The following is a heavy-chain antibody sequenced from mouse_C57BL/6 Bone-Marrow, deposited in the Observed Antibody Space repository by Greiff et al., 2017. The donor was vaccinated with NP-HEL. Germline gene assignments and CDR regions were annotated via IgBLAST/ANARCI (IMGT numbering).Heavy chain of an antibody. CDR3: AKSGWFAY. Sequence: EVKLQESGPGLVKPSQSLSLTCSVTGYSITSGYSWNWIRQLPGNLLEWMGYISYDGSNNYNPSLKTPISITRDTSMNQFFLKLNSVTTEDTATYYCAKSGWFAYWGQGTLVTVSA. D-gene: IGHD1-3*01. CDR1: GYSITSGYS. V-gene: IGHV3-6*01. J-gene: IGHJ3*01. CDR2: ISYDGSN.